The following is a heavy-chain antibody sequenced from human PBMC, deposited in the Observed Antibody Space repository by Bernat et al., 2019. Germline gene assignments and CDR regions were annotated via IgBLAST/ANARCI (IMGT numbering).Heavy chain of an antibody. J-gene: IGHJ5*02. Sequence: QVQLVESGGGVVQPGRSLRLSCAASGFTFSSYGMHWVRQAPGKGLEWVAVISYDGSNKYYADSVKGRFTISRDNSKNTLYLQMNSLRAEDTAVYYWAVYFSPSMAARLGWFDPWGQGTLVTVSS. CDR1: GFTFSSYG. CDR3: AVYFSPSMAARLGWFDP. CDR2: ISYDGSNK. V-gene: IGHV3-30*03. D-gene: IGHD6-6*01.